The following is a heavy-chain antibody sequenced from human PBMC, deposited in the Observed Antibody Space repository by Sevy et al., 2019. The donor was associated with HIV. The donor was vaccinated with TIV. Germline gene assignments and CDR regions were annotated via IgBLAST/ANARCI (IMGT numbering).Heavy chain of an antibody. D-gene: IGHD6-13*01. Sequence: GGSLRLSCAASGFTFSSYSMNWVHQAPGKGLEWVSSISSSSSYIYYADSVKGRFTISRDNAKNSLYLQMNSLRAEDTAVYYCARDLLGYSSSWLYYYYGMDVWGQGTTVTVSS. V-gene: IGHV3-21*01. CDR2: ISSSSSYI. J-gene: IGHJ6*02. CDR1: GFTFSSYS. CDR3: ARDLLGYSSSWLYYYYGMDV.